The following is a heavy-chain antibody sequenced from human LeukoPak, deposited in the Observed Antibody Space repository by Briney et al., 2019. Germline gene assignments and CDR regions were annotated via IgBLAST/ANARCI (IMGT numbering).Heavy chain of an antibody. V-gene: IGHV3-23*01. D-gene: IGHD5-18*01. CDR3: AKGWGSGYSHGLDY. CDR1: GFTLSSHA. Sequence: PGGSLRLSCAASGFTLSSHAMSWVRQAPGKGLEWVAAFSGGGGTTYYAESVKGRFTISRDNSKNTLYLQMNSLRAEDTAIYYCAKGWGSGYSHGLDYWGQGTLVSVSS. CDR2: FSGGGGTT. J-gene: IGHJ4*02.